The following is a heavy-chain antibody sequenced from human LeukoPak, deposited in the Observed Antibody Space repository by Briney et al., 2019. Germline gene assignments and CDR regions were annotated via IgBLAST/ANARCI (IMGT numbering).Heavy chain of an antibody. CDR2: IFHSGST. V-gene: IGHV4-30-2*01. CDR1: GGSISSGGYS. J-gene: IGHJ4*02. Sequence: SETLSLTCAVSGGSISSGGYSWSWIRQPPGKGLEWIGYIFHSGSTKYSPSLKSRVTISVDRPKNQFPLKLSSVTAADTAVYYCARGPLAYNFGEFDYWGQGALVTVSS. D-gene: IGHD5-18*01. CDR3: ARGPLAYNFGEFDY.